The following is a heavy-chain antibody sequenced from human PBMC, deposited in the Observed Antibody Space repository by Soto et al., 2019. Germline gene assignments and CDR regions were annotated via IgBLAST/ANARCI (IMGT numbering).Heavy chain of an antibody. D-gene: IGHD6-19*01. J-gene: IGHJ4*02. Sequence: QITLKESGPTLVKPTQSLTLTCTFSGFSLSTSGVGVGWIHQPPGKALEWLALIYWDDDKRYSPSLKSRLTTAKDTSNDQVFVTLTNMDPVDSAPYYCAHRAGAAVAHFDYWGQGTLVTVSP. CDR2: IYWDDDK. CDR1: GFSLSTSGVG. V-gene: IGHV2-5*02. CDR3: AHRAGAAVAHFDY.